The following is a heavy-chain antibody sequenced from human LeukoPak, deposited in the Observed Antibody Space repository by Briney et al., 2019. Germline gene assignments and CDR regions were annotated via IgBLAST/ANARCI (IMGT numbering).Heavy chain of an antibody. CDR1: GFTFSNYA. CDR3: ARAPGCGGDCYREYYYYYYMDV. CDR2: IKQDGSEK. V-gene: IGHV3-7*01. D-gene: IGHD2-21*01. J-gene: IGHJ6*03. Sequence: GGSLRLSCAASGFTFSNYAMSWVRQAPGKGLEWVANIKQDGSEKYYVDSVKGRFTISRDNAKNSLYLQMNSLRAEDTAVYYCARAPGCGGDCYREYYYYYYMDVWGKGTTVTVSS.